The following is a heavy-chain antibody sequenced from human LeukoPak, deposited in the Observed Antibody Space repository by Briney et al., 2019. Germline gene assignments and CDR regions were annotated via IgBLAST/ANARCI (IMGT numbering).Heavy chain of an antibody. CDR3: ARGPRGQQGDY. V-gene: IGHV4-39*01. CDR1: GGSISSSSYY. D-gene: IGHD1-1*01. Sequence: SETLSLTCTVSGGSISSSSYYWGWIRQPPGKGLEWIGSIYYSGSTYYNPSLKSRVTISVDTSKNQFSLKLSSVTAADTAVYYCARGPRGQQGDYWGQGTLVTVSS. CDR2: IYYSGST. J-gene: IGHJ4*02.